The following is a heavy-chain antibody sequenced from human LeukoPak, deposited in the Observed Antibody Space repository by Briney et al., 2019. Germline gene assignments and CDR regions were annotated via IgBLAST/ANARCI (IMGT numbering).Heavy chain of an antibody. V-gene: IGHV1-46*01. CDR2: INPSGGST. D-gene: IGHD2-21*02. Sequence: GASVKVSCKASGYTFTSYYMHWVRQAPGQGLEWMGIINPSGGSTSYAQKFQGRVTMTRDTSTSTVYMELSSLRSEDTAVYHCAMVTARLGWFDPWGQGTLVTVSS. CDR3: AMVTARLGWFDP. J-gene: IGHJ5*02. CDR1: GYTFTSYY.